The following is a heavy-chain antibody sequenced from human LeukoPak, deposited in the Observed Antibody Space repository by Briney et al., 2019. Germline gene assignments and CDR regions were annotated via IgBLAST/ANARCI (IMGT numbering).Heavy chain of an antibody. D-gene: IGHD1-26*01. CDR3: ARDMKRSRARWENLGFDP. J-gene: IGHJ5*02. CDR1: GYTFTTYG. V-gene: IGHV1-18*01. Sequence: ASVKVSCRASGYTFTTYGISWVRQAPGQGLEWMGWISADNGNTKYYTQKFQGRLTMTTDTSTSTAYMELRSLRSDDTAMYYCARDMKRSRARWENLGFDPWGQGTLVTVSS. CDR2: ISADNGNT.